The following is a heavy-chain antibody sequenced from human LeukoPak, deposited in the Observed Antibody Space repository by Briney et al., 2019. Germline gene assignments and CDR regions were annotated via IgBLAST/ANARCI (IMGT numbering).Heavy chain of an antibody. J-gene: IGHJ4*02. D-gene: IGHD1-14*01. V-gene: IGHV3-23*01. CDR3: SKGSPGYNNYYFEY. Sequence: GGSLRLSCTSSGFSFSGYAMIWVRQAPGKGLELVSTISGSGASTFYADSVRGRFITSKDIPSNIVYLQMNSLRAEDTAVYYCSKGSPGYNNYYFEYWGQGTLVTVSS. CDR1: GFSFSGYA. CDR2: ISGSGAST.